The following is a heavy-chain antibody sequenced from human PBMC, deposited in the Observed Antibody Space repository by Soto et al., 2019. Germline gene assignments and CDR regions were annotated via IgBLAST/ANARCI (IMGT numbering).Heavy chain of an antibody. J-gene: IGHJ6*02. CDR3: ARLVAATINYYGMDV. CDR2: ISAYNGNT. Sequence: ASVKVACKASGYTFTSHGISWVRQAPGQGLEWMGWISAYNGNTNYAQKLQGRVTMTTDTSTSTAYMELRSLRSDDTAVYYCARLVAATINYYGMDVWGQGTTVTV. V-gene: IGHV1-18*01. D-gene: IGHD1-26*01. CDR1: GYTFTSHG.